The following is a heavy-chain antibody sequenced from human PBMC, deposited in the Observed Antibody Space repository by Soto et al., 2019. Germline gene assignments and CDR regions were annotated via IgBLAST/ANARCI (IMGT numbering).Heavy chain of an antibody. CDR1: GFNFNIYA. Sequence: EVQLLESGGGLVQPGGSLRLSCAASGFNFNIYAMTWVRQAPGKGLEWVSTISPCGDSTYFADSVKGRVTISRDNSKNTLSLQMNSLRAEDTATYFCAKALGNPYYYYYMDVWGTGTTVTVSS. CDR3: AKALGNPYYYYYMDV. D-gene: IGHD1-1*01. J-gene: IGHJ6*03. CDR2: ISPCGDST. V-gene: IGHV3-23*01.